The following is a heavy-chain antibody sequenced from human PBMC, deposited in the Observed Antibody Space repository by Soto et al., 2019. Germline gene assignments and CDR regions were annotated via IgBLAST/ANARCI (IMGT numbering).Heavy chain of an antibody. CDR1: GYSFANYW. CDR3: ARNRLRQYYYGMDV. CDR2: IYPGDSDT. J-gene: IGHJ6*02. D-gene: IGHD3-10*01. Sequence: PGESLKISCKASGYSFANYWIAWVRQMPGKGLEWVGVIYPGDSDTRYSPSFRGQVTISADKSISHVYLQWSSLKASDTAMYYCARNRLRQYYYGMDVWGQGTTVTVSS. V-gene: IGHV5-51*01.